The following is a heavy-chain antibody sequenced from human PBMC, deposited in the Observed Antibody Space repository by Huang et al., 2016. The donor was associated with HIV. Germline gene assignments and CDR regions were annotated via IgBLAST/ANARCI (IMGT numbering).Heavy chain of an antibody. J-gene: IGHJ4*02. V-gene: IGHV4-39*01. CDR2: IYYRGDT. Sequence: QLQLQESGPGLVRPSETLSLICTVSGGSITDSNSYWGWIRQPPGKGLEWIWSIYYRGDTDYTPSLKSRVTMSVDTSKNRFSLDIRSVAVADTAIYYCARHFGSWSGYFDSWGQGTLVPVSS. D-gene: IGHD3-10*01. CDR1: GGSITDSNSY. CDR3: ARHFGSWSGYFDS.